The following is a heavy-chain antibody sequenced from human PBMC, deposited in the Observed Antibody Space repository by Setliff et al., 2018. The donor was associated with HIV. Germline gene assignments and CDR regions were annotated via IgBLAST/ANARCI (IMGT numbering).Heavy chain of an antibody. CDR3: ARLRPSVADRSYFDH. J-gene: IGHJ4*02. D-gene: IGHD6-19*01. CDR2: MDSSGNT. V-gene: IGHV4-39*01. CDR1: GGSITYSSYY. Sequence: PSETLSLTCTVSGGSITYSSYYWGWIRQPPGKGLEWIGSMDSSGNTYYSPSLRSRVTLSLDTSKNQFSLKVNSVTAADTAVYYCARLRPSVADRSYFDHWGQGTLVTVSS.